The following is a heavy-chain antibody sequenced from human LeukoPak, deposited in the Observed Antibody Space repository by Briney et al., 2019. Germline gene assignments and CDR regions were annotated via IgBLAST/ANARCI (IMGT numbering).Heavy chain of an antibody. Sequence: SETLSLTCSVSGGSISSSGYYWGWIRQPPGKGLEWIGIIYYSGSTYYNPSLKSRVTISVDTSKNQFSLKLSTVTAADTAVYYCARNVAGAGVIRFDYWGQGTLVTVSS. J-gene: IGHJ4*02. V-gene: IGHV4-39*01. CDR2: IYYSGST. CDR1: GGSISSSGYY. CDR3: ARNVAGAGVIRFDY. D-gene: IGHD3-10*01.